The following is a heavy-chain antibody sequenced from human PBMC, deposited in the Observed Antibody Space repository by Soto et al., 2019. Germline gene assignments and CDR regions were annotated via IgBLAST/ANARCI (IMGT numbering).Heavy chain of an antibody. CDR3: ARTWLAGGTPADAFDI. Sequence: PSETRSLTCAVSASSISSAYFWGWIRQPPWKGLEWIATIFHTGGTYYNPSLKSRVTISVDTSNNQFSLRLNSVTAADTALYFCARTWLAGGTPADAFDIWGQGTMVTVSS. D-gene: IGHD2-15*01. V-gene: IGHV4-38-2*01. CDR1: ASSISSAYF. J-gene: IGHJ3*02. CDR2: IFHTGGT.